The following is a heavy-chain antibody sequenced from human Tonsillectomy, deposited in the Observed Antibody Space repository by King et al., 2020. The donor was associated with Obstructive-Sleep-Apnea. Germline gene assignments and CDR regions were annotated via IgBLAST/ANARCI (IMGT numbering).Heavy chain of an antibody. Sequence: VQLQESGPGLVKPSQTLSLTCTVSGGSISSGAYYWSWIRPHPGKGLEWIGYIYYNGSTYYNPSLKRRITISVDTSKNQFSLKLSSVTAADTAVYYCARGRQGYYDNSDPDYWGQGTLVTVSS. CDR2: IYYNGST. CDR3: ARGRQGYYDNSDPDY. D-gene: IGHD3-22*01. CDR1: GGSISSGAYY. V-gene: IGHV4-31*03. J-gene: IGHJ4*02.